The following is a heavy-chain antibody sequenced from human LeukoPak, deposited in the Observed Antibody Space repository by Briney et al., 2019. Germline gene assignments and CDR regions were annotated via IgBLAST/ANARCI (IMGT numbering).Heavy chain of an antibody. J-gene: IGHJ4*02. CDR2: ISYDGRTT. V-gene: IGHV3-30*18. CDR3: AKVGLTYYYDSSGFKVADY. D-gene: IGHD3-22*01. CDR1: GFTFRMFA. Sequence: PGGSLRLSCAASGFTFRMFAMHWVRQTPGKGLEWVAVISYDGRTTYYRDSVKGRFTISRDDSKNTLYLQMNSLRAEDTAVYYCAKVGLTYYYDSSGFKVADYWGQGTLVTVSS.